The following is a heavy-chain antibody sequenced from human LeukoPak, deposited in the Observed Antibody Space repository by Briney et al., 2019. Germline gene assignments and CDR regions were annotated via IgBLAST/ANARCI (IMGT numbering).Heavy chain of an antibody. J-gene: IGHJ5*02. Sequence: ASVKVSCKASGYTFTSYGISWVRQAPGQGLEWMGWISAYNGNTNYAQKLQGRATMTTDTSTSTAYMELRSLRSDDTAVYYCARPHDYDFWSGYPNNWFDPWGQGTLVTVSS. CDR2: ISAYNGNT. CDR1: GYTFTSYG. V-gene: IGHV1-18*01. CDR3: ARPHDYDFWSGYPNNWFDP. D-gene: IGHD3-3*01.